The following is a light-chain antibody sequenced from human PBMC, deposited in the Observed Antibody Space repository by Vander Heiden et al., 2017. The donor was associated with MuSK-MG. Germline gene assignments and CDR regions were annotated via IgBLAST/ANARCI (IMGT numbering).Light chain of an antibody. CDR1: SSNIGSNY. CDR2: SDI. CDR3: AAWDDSLSGRYV. Sequence: QSVLTQPPSVSGTPGQTVTISCSGSSSNIGSNYVYWYQQLPGTAPKLLIYSDILRPSGVPDRFSGSKSGTSASLAISGLRSEDEAEYFYAAWDDSLSGRYVFGGRTKLTVL. V-gene: IGLV1-47*02. J-gene: IGLJ2*01.